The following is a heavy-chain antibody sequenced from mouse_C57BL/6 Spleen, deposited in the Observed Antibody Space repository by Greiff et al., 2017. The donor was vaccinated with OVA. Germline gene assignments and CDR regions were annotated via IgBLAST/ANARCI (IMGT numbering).Heavy chain of an antibody. J-gene: IGHJ2*01. CDR3: AFSTFDY. Sequence: QVQLQQSGAELVRPGASVKLSCKASGYTFTDYYINWVKQRPGQGLEWIARIYPGSGNTYYNEKFKGKATLTAEKSSSTAYMQLSSLTSEDSAVYFCAFSTFDYWGQGTTLTVSS. CDR2: IYPGSGNT. CDR1: GYTFTDYY. D-gene: IGHD1-1*01. V-gene: IGHV1-76*01.